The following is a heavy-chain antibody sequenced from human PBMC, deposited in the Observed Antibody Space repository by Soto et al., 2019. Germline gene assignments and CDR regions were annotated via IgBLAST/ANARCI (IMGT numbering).Heavy chain of an antibody. CDR3: AKDRGYSGYDLGSYYYGMDV. CDR2: ISYDGSNK. D-gene: IGHD5-12*01. Sequence: QVQLVESGGGVVQPGRSLRLSCAASGFTFSSYGMHWVRQAPGKGLEWVAVISYDGSNKYYADSVKGRFTISRDNSKNTLYLQMNSLRAEDTAVYYCAKDRGYSGYDLGSYYYGMDVWGQGTTVTVSS. J-gene: IGHJ6*02. V-gene: IGHV3-30*18. CDR1: GFTFSSYG.